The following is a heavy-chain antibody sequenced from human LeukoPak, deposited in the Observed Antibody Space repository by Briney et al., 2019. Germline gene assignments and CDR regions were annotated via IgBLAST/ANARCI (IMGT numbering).Heavy chain of an antibody. CDR1: GFTFSSYW. D-gene: IGHD1-14*01. CDR3: ARSNQADDY. CDR2: INPGGSSI. J-gene: IGHJ4*02. Sequence: LPGRSLRLSCAASGFTFSSYWMHWVRQVPGKGLVWVARINPGGSSITYADSVKGRFTISRDNAKNTLYLQIDSLRAEDTGVYYCARSNQADDYWGQGTLVTVSS. V-gene: IGHV3-74*01.